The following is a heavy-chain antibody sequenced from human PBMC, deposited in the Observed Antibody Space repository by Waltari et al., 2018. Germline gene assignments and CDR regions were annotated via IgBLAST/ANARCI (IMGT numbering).Heavy chain of an antibody. V-gene: IGHV4-34*01. D-gene: IGHD6-6*01. CDR2: INHSGST. CDR3: ARAECSTSRCFFVSGFDP. J-gene: IGHJ5*02. Sequence: QVQLQQWGAGLLKPSETLSLTCAVYGGSFSGYYWRWFRQSPGKGLGWIGEINHSGSTNYNPGLKGRVTISLETSRNQFFLILTSVTAADAAVYSGARAECSTSRCFFVSGFDPWGQGIRVAVSS. CDR1: GGSFSGYY.